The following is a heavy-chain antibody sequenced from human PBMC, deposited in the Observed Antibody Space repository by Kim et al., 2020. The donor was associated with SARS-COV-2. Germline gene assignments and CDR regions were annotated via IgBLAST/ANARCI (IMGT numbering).Heavy chain of an antibody. D-gene: IGHD3-10*01. CDR1: GYTFTSYD. V-gene: IGHV1-8*01. Sequence: ASVKVSCKASGYTFTSYDINWVRQATGQGLEWMGWMNPNSGNTGYAQKFQGRVTMTRNTSISTAYMELSSLRSEDTAVYYFARAECLYYGSGSYSYYYYGMDVWGEETTVTVST. J-gene: IGHJ6*04. CDR2: MNPNSGNT. CDR3: ARAECLYYGSGSYSYYYYGMDV.